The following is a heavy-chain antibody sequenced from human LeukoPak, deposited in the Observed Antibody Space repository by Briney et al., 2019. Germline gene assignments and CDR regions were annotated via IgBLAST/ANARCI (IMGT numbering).Heavy chain of an antibody. CDR1: GFTFSSYA. CDR3: ARDRQTGHFDY. Sequence: AGGSLRLSCAASGFTFSSYAMSWVRQAPGKGLEWVSSISSSSIHIYYADSVKGRFTISRDNAKNSLYLQMNSLRAEDTAVYYCARDRQTGHFDYWGQGTLVTVSS. J-gene: IGHJ4*02. CDR2: ISSSSIHI. D-gene: IGHD1-1*01. V-gene: IGHV3-21*01.